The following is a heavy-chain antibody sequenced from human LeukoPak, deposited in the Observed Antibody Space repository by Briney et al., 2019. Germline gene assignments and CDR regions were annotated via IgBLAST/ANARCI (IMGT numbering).Heavy chain of an antibody. D-gene: IGHD3-3*01. Sequence: SETLSLTCTVSGGSISSYYWSWIRQPAGKGLEWIGRIYTSGSTNYNPSLKSRVTMSVDTSKNQFSLKLSSVTAADTAVYYCARDRPARDYDFWSGYYTGGNWFDPWGQGTLVTVSS. J-gene: IGHJ5*02. V-gene: IGHV4-4*07. CDR3: ARDRPARDYDFWSGYYTGGNWFDP. CDR1: GGSISSYY. CDR2: IYTSGST.